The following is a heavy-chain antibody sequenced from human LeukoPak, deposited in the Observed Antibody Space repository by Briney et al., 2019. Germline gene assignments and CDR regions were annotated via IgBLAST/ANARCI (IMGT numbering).Heavy chain of an antibody. D-gene: IGHD4/OR15-4a*01. V-gene: IGHV3-30*18. J-gene: IGHJ6*02. CDR3: ANGADGMDV. Sequence: GGSLRLSCAASGFTFSSYGMHWVRQAPGKGLEWVAVISYDGSNKYYADSVKGRFTISRDNSKNTLYLQMNSLRAEDTAVYYCANGADGMDVWVQGTTVTVSS. CDR1: GFTFSSYG. CDR2: ISYDGSNK.